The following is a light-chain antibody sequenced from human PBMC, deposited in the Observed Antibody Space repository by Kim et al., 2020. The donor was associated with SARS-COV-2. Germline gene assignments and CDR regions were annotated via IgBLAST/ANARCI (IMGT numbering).Light chain of an antibody. CDR1: SSNIGNNY. J-gene: IGLJ2*01. CDR3: GTWDSSRSAVV. Sequence: GQKVTISCSGSSSNIGNNYVSWYQQLPGTAPKLLIYDNNKRPSGIPDRFSGSKSGTSATLGITGLQSGDEADYYCGTWDSSRSAVVFGGGTQLTFL. V-gene: IGLV1-51*01. CDR2: DNN.